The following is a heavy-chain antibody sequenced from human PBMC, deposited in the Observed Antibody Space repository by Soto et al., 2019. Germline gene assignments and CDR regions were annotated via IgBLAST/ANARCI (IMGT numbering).Heavy chain of an antibody. Sequence: GGTLRLFCAASGFTFSSYAMSWVRQAPGKGLEWVSAISGSGGSTYYADSVKGRFTISRDNSKNTLYLQMNSLRAEDTAVYYCAKGRDGETVYYFDYGGQGTLVTVSS. D-gene: IGHD3-10*01. V-gene: IGHV3-23*01. J-gene: IGHJ4*02. CDR2: ISGSGGST. CDR3: AKGRDGETVYYFDY. CDR1: GFTFSSYA.